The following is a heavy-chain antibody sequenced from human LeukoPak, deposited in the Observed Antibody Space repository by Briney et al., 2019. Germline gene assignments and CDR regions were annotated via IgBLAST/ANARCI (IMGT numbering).Heavy chain of an antibody. V-gene: IGHV1-24*01. J-gene: IGHJ1*01. CDR3: ATALDTTVTKYFQH. Sequence: GASVKVSCKVSGYTLTELSMHWVRQAPGKGLEWMGGFDPEDGETIYAQKFQGRVTMTEVTSTDTAYMELSSLRSEDTAVYYCATALDTTVTKYFQHWGQGTLVTVSS. D-gene: IGHD4-17*01. CDR1: GYTLTELS. CDR2: FDPEDGET.